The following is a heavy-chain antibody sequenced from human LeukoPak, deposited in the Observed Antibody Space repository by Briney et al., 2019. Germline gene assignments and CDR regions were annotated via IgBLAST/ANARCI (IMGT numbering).Heavy chain of an antibody. CDR2: ISGSGGST. J-gene: IGHJ5*02. CDR1: GFTSSSYA. Sequence: PGGSLRLSCAASGFTSSSYAMSWVRQAPGKGLEWVSAISGSGGSTYYADSVKGRFTISRDNSKNTLYLQMNSLRAEDTAVYYCAKEWYYYDSSGLLYNWFDPWGQGTLVTVSS. CDR3: AKEWYYYDSSGLLYNWFDP. V-gene: IGHV3-23*01. D-gene: IGHD3-22*01.